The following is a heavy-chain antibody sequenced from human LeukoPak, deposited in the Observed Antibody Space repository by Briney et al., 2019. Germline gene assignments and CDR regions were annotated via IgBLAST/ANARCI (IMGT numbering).Heavy chain of an antibody. CDR3: ARHEFSGWHGGFDY. CDR1: GGSISGNYY. V-gene: IGHV4-39*01. J-gene: IGHJ4*02. D-gene: IGHD6-19*01. CDR2: IFYTGKS. Sequence: SETLSLTCTVSGGSISGNYYWGWIRQPPGKGLEWIGSIFYTGKSNENPSLKTRVTVSVDTSKNQFFLKVTSVTVADTAVYYCARHEFSGWHGGFDYWGQGTLVTVSS.